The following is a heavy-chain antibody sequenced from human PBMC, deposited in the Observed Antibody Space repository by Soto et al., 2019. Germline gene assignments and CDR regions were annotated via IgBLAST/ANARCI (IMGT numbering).Heavy chain of an antibody. D-gene: IGHD3-22*01. CDR2: ISSSSSYI. CDR1: GFTFSTYS. J-gene: IGHJ6*01. CDR3: ARYDSSGYYWPYYYYGMDV. V-gene: IGHV3-21*01. Sequence: EVQLVESGGGLVKPGGSLRLSCAASGFTFSTYSMNWVRQAPGKGLEWVSSISSSSSYIYYADSVKGRFTISRDNAKNSLYLQMNSLRDEDTSVYYCARYDSSGYYWPYYYYGMDVW.